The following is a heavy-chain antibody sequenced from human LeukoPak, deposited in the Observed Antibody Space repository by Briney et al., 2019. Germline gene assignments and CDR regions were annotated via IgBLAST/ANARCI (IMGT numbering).Heavy chain of an antibody. J-gene: IGHJ5*02. CDR1: GYTFIVSY. CDR2: INPNNGDT. D-gene: IGHD2-21*01. CDR3: ARIYCAYDL. Sequence: ASVMVSCKDSGYTFIVSYIHWGRHTPGQGLEWMGWINPNNGDTKYAQKFQGRVTLTRDTSITTAYLDLRSLTSDDTAVYYCARIYCAYDLWGQGTLVTVSS. V-gene: IGHV1-2*02.